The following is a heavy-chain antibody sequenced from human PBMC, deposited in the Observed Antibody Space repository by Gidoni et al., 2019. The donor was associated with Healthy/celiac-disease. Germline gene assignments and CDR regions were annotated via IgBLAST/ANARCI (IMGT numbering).Heavy chain of an antibody. V-gene: IGHV3-30*02. CDR3: AKDRGGRCDY. Sequence: QVQLVESGGGVVQPGRSLRLSCAASGFNFSRYGMHWVRQAPGQGLEWVAFIQYDGGNKYYGDSVKGRFTISRDNSKNTLYLQMNSLRAEDTAVYYCAKDRGGRCDYWGQGTLVTVSS. CDR2: IQYDGGNK. CDR1: GFNFSRYG. J-gene: IGHJ4*02. D-gene: IGHD3-10*01.